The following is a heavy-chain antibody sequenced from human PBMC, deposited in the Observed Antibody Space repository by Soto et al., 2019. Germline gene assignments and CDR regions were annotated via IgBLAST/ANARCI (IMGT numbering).Heavy chain of an antibody. V-gene: IGHV3-21*01. CDR1: GFTFSSYS. CDR2: ISSSSSYI. Sequence: GGSLRLSCAASGFTFSSYSMNWVRQAPGKGLEWVSSISSSSSYIYYADSVKGRFTISRDNAKNSLYLQMNSLRAEDTAVYYCARAGPYSYGYVESHYYYYMDVWGKGTTVTVSS. J-gene: IGHJ6*03. CDR3: ARAGPYSYGYVESHYYYYMDV. D-gene: IGHD5-18*01.